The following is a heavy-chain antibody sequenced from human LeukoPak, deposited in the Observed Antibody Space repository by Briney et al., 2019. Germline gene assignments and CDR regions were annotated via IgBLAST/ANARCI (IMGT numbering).Heavy chain of an antibody. CDR3: ATRGY. V-gene: IGHV4-59*08. Sequence: ETLSLTCTVSGGSISSYYWSWIRQPPGKGLEWIGYIYNSGSNNYNPSLKSRVTISIDTSKNQFSLKLTSVTAADTAVYYCATRGYWGQGTLVTVSS. CDR2: IYNSGSN. J-gene: IGHJ4*02. CDR1: GGSISSYY. D-gene: IGHD3-10*01.